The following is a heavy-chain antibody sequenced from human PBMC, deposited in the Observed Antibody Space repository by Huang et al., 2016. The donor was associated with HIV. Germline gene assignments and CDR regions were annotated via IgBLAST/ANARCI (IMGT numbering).Heavy chain of an antibody. D-gene: IGHD1-1*01. CDR1: GGTFSSYA. J-gene: IGHJ5*02. CDR3: ARDRKYDNAWYWFDP. V-gene: IGHV1-69*01. CDR2: ISPIFGTP. Sequence: QVQLVQSGAEVKKPGSSVRVSCEASGGTFSSYAINWVGQAPGQGLGGMGGISPIFGTPNYAQKFQGRVTITADESTSTAYMELSSLRSDDTAVYYCARDRKYDNAWYWFDPWGQGTLVTVSS.